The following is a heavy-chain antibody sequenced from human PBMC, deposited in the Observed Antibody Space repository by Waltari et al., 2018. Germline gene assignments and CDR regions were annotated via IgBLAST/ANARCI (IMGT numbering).Heavy chain of an antibody. V-gene: IGHV3-53*01. CDR3: ARIITGDRDY. CDR1: GLSVRCHY. Sequence: EVQLVESGGGLIQPGGSLSLSCAASGLSVRCHYLRWVRKAPGKGLEWVSAIYSGGRTNYADSVKGRFTISRDNSKNTVYLQMNSLRTEDTAVYFCARIITGDRDYWGQGTLVTVSS. CDR2: IYSGGRT. J-gene: IGHJ4*02. D-gene: IGHD7-27*01.